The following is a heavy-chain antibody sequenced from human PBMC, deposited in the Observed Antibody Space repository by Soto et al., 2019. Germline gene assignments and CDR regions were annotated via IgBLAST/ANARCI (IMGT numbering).Heavy chain of an antibody. CDR1: GFTFSSYA. CDR2: ISGSGGST. Sequence: EVQLLESGGGLVQPGGSLRLSCAASGFTFSSYAMSWVRQAPGKGLEWVSAISGSGGSTYYADSVKGRFTISRDNSKNTLYLQMNSLRAEDTAVYYCATYGCSCGSCDLDYWGQGTLVTASS. CDR3: ATYGCSCGSCDLDY. V-gene: IGHV3-23*01. D-gene: IGHD2-15*01. J-gene: IGHJ4*02.